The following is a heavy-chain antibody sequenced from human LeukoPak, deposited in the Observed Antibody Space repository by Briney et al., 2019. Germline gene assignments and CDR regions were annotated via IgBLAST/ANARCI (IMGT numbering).Heavy chain of an antibody. V-gene: IGHV1-2*02. Sequence: GASVSVSCKASGYTFTGNYMNWVPHAPGQGLEWVGWINPNSGDTSYAQTFQGRVTMTRDTSISTAYMELTRLRSDDTAVYYCARDSSDGYNPIDYWGQGTLVTVSS. CDR1: GYTFTGNY. CDR2: INPNSGDT. J-gene: IGHJ4*02. D-gene: IGHD5-24*01. CDR3: ARDSSDGYNPIDY.